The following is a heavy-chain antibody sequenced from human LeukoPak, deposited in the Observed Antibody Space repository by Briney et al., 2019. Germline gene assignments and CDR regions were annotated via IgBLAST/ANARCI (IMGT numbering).Heavy chain of an antibody. CDR3: ARRTKWFDP. Sequence: SETLSLACTVSGGSISSGSYFWGWVRQPPGKGLEWIGSIYYGGGTYYTPSLKSRVTISVDTSMNQFSLKLNSVTAADTAVYYCARRTKWFDPWGQGTLVTVSS. CDR1: GGSISSGSYF. D-gene: IGHD2-8*01. CDR2: IYYGGGT. V-gene: IGHV4-39*01. J-gene: IGHJ5*02.